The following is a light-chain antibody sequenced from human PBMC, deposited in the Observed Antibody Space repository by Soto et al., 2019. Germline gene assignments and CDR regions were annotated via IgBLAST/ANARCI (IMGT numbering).Light chain of an antibody. CDR3: QQSGSSPWT. V-gene: IGKV3-20*01. CDR1: QSVSSSY. Sequence: ELVFTQSPGTLSLAPGQRATLSCTASQSVSSSYLAWYQQKHGQAPRALMYGASSRATGIPDRFSGSGSGTDGTLTISRLQPEDGSVYYCQQSGSSPWTFGQGTKVDIK. J-gene: IGKJ1*01. CDR2: GAS.